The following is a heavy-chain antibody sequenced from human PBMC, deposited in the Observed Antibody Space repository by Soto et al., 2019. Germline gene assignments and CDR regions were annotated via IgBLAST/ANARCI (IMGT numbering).Heavy chain of an antibody. D-gene: IGHD2-21*02. CDR2: ISNYNGNP. J-gene: IGHJ4*02. CDR1: GYTFASHG. V-gene: IGHV1-18*01. Sequence: QVQLVQSGAEVIKPGASVQDSCRAPGYTFASHGVTWVRQAPGQGLEWMGWISNYNGNPNYAQKFQGRVTMTTDTSTRTVYMELRSLRSDDSAMYYCARGDGFFGYWGQGTLVTVSS. CDR3: ARGDGFFGY.